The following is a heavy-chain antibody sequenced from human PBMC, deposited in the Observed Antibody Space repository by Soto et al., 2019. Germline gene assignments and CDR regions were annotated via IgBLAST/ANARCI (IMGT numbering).Heavy chain of an antibody. CDR3: ARGLITGSHYSGGWYYFDS. J-gene: IGHJ4*02. CDR2: INHSGST. D-gene: IGHD6-19*01. CDR1: GGSFSGYY. V-gene: IGHV4-34*01. Sequence: PSETLSLTCAVYGGSFSGYYWTWIRQPPGTGLEWIGEINHSGSTNYNPSLKSRVTISVHTSNSQFSLELSSVTAADTVVYYCARGLITGSHYSGGWYYFDSWGQGTQVT.